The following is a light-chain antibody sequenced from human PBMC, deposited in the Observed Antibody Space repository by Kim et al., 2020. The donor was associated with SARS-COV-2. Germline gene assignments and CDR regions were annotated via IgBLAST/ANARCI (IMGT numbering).Light chain of an antibody. J-gene: IGLJ3*02. Sequence: GQSITGSWTVTSSDVGGYKYVSCYQHHPGKAPTLMIYDDTRRPSGVSSRFAGSKSGYAASLTISVRQAEDEADYCCSSYTSSSTWVFGGGTQLTVL. V-gene: IGLV2-14*03. CDR1: SSDVGGYKY. CDR3: SSYTSSSTWV. CDR2: DDT.